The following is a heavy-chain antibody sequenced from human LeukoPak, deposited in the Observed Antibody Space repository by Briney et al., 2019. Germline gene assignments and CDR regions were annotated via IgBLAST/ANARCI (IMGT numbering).Heavy chain of an antibody. D-gene: IGHD6-13*01. CDR1: GFTFSSSA. Sequence: PGGSLRLSCAASGFTFSSSAMSWVRQAPGKGLEWVSGISGSGGSTYHADTVKGRFIISRDNSKNTLHLQMNSLRAEDTAAYYCAKDKGIAAAPLDYMDVWGKGTTVTVSS. CDR3: AKDKGIAAAPLDYMDV. V-gene: IGHV3-23*01. J-gene: IGHJ6*03. CDR2: ISGSGGST.